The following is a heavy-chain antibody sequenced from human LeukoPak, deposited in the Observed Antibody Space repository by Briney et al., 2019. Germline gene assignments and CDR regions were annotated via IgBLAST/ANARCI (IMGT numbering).Heavy chain of an antibody. CDR2: IYHSGST. V-gene: IGHV4-38-2*02. CDR3: ASQWELLSIDY. J-gene: IGHJ4*02. D-gene: IGHD1-26*01. Sequence: PSETLSLTCTVSGYSISSGYYWGWIRQPPGKGLEWIGSIYHSGSTYYNPSLKSRVTISVDTSKNQFSLKLSSVTAADTAVYYCASQWELLSIDYWGQGTLVTVSS. CDR1: GYSISSGYY.